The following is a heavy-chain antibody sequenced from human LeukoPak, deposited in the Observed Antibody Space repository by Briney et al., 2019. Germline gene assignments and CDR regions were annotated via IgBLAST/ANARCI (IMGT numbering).Heavy chain of an antibody. CDR1: GGSISSYY. CDR2: IYYSGST. J-gene: IGHJ6*03. CDR3: ARDYLYGRYMDV. D-gene: IGHD2-8*01. V-gene: IGHV4-59*01. Sequence: SETLSPTCTVSGGSISSYYWTWIRQPPGKGLEWIGYIYYSGSTNYNPSLKSRVTISVDTSKNQFSLKLSSVTAADTAVYYCARDYLYGRYMDVWGKGTTVTVSS.